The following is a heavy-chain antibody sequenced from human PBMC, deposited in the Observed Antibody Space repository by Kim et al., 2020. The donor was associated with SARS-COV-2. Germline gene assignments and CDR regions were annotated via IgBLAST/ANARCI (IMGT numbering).Heavy chain of an antibody. CDR2: ISYSGTT. CDR3: ARDRDIYRRTTCIHAFDI. J-gene: IGHJ3*02. Sequence: SETLSLTCTVSGGSISSYYWSWIRQPPGKGLEWIGYISYSGTTSYNPSLKSRVTISVDTAKNQFSLRLSSVTAADTAVYYCARDRDIYRRTTCIHAFDIWGQGTIVTVSS. CDR1: GGSISSYY. D-gene: IGHD5-12*01. V-gene: IGHV4-59*01.